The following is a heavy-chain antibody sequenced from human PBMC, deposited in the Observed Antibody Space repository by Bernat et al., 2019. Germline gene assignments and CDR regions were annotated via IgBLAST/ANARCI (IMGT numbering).Heavy chain of an antibody. V-gene: IGHV2-5*02. CDR2: IYWDDDK. J-gene: IGHJ3*02. CDR1: GFSLSTSGVG. CDR3: AHSLVGATFADAFDI. Sequence: QITLKESGPTLVKPTQTLTLTCTFSGFSLSTSGVGVGWIRQPPGKALEWLAFIYWDDDKRYSPSLKSRLTITKDTSKNQVVLTMTNMDPVDTATYYCAHSLVGATFADAFDIWGQGTMVTVSS. D-gene: IGHD1-26*01.